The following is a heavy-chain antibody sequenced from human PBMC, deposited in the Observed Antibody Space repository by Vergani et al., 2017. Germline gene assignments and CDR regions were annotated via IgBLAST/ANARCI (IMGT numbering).Heavy chain of an antibody. D-gene: IGHD2-2*01. CDR2: IYPGDSDT. V-gene: IGHV5-51*01. J-gene: IGHJ6*03. CDR1: GYSFTSYW. CDR3: ARGVRSVPAARKKDHYYYYMDV. Sequence: EVQLVQSGAEVKKPGESLKISCKGSGYSFTSYWIGWVRQMPGKGLEWMGIIYPGDSDTRYSPSFQGQVTISADKSISTAYLQWSSLKASDTAMYYCARGVRSVPAARKKDHYYYYMDVWGKGTTVTVSS.